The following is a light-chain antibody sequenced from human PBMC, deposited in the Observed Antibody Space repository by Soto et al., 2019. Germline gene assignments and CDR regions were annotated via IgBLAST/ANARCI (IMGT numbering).Light chain of an antibody. J-gene: IGKJ1*01. CDR1: QSVSSTF. CDR3: QQYASSLT. CDR2: GAS. Sequence: EIVLTQSPGSLSLSPGERATLSCRASQSVSSTFFAWYQQKPGQAPRLLLYGASSRATGIPDRFSGSGSGKDLNLTISRLEPEDFAVYYCQQYASSLTFGQGTQVAIK. V-gene: IGKV3-20*01.